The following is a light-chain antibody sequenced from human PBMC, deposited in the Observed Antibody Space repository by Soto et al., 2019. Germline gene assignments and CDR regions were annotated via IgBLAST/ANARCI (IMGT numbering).Light chain of an antibody. J-gene: IGKJ1*01. CDR3: HQYNNWHS. CDR2: GSS. CDR1: QTVSSN. V-gene: IGKV3-15*01. Sequence: IVPTQSLATLSVSAAVRATLSCRSTQTVSSNVAWYHNTPGQAPSLVIYGSSTRATGIPARFSVRGSGTDFTLTISSLQYEDFAFYYCHQYNNWHSFGQGTKVEIK.